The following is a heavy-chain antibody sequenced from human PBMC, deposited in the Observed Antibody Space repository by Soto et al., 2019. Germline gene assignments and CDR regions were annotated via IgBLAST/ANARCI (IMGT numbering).Heavy chain of an antibody. Sequence: SETLSLTCAVYGGSFSGYYWSWIRQPPGKGLEWIGEINHSGSTNYNPSLKSRVTISVDTSKNQFSLKLSSVTAADTALYYCARGHTYYYYYYGMDVWGQGTTVTVSS. CDR1: GGSFSGYY. J-gene: IGHJ6*02. CDR2: INHSGST. V-gene: IGHV4-34*01. CDR3: ARGHTYYYYYYGMDV.